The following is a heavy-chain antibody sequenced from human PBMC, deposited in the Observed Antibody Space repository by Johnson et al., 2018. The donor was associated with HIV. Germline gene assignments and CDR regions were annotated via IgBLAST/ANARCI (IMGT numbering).Heavy chain of an antibody. J-gene: IGHJ3*02. Sequence: QVQLVESGGGVVQPGGSLRLSCAASGFTFSSYGMHWVRQAPGKGLEWVAFIRYDGSNKYYADSVQGRFTISRDNSKNTLYLQMNSLRAEDTAVYYCAKVGGTTILRDAFDIWGQGTMVTVSS. CDR3: AKVGGTTILRDAFDI. CDR1: GFTFSSYG. D-gene: IGHD1-1*01. CDR2: IRYDGSNK. V-gene: IGHV3-30*02.